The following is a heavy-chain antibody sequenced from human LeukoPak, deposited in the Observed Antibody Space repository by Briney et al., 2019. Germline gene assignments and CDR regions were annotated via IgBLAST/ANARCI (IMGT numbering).Heavy chain of an antibody. Sequence: QAGGSLRLSCAASGFTVSSNYMSWVRQAPGKGLEWVSVIYSGGSTYYADSVKGRFTISRDNSKNTLYLQMNSLRAEDTAVYYCALYSGSYYNGGLDYWGQGTLVTVSS. CDR1: GFTVSSNY. CDR3: ALYSGSYYNGGLDY. CDR2: IYSGGST. J-gene: IGHJ4*02. D-gene: IGHD1-26*01. V-gene: IGHV3-53*01.